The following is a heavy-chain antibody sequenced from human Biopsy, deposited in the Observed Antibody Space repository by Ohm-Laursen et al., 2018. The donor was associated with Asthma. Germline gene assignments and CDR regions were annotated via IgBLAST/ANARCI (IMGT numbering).Heavy chain of an antibody. CDR3: ARSLYSNSWQYVWFDS. Sequence: SDTLSLTCAVSGGAISSDGYTWTWIRQPPGKGLEWIGYIYHKGTTYYNPSLKSRVTMSMDMSRNQFSLNLTSVTAADTAVYYCARSLYSNSWQYVWFDSWGQGTLVTVSS. D-gene: IGHD6-13*01. CDR1: GGAISSDGYT. CDR2: IYHKGTT. V-gene: IGHV4-30-2*01. J-gene: IGHJ5*01.